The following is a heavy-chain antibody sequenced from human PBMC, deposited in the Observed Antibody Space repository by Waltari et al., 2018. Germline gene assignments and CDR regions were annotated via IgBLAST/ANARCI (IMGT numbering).Heavy chain of an antibody. J-gene: IGHJ4*02. CDR1: EFPLSKSA. CDR3: AKCEMYDSGWCAFFRY. D-gene: IGHD6-19*01. CDR2: LVRSGFGT. Sequence: DVRLSESGGGLAQPGVSLRRSGVASEFPLSKSAMSWVRQAPGKGLEWVSALVRSGFGTHYADSVKGRFAISRDNAKNTLYLQMNSLRAEDTAVYYCAKCEMYDSGWCAFFRYWGQGTLVTVSS. V-gene: IGHV3-23*01.